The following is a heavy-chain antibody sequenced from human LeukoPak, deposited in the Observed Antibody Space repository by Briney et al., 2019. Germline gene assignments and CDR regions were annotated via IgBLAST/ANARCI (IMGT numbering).Heavy chain of an antibody. CDR3: ARGGYSMAARWFDP. CDR2: IYHSGST. J-gene: IGHJ5*02. Sequence: SETLSLTCTVSGGSISSYYWSWIRQPPGKGLEWIGYIYHSGSTNYNPSLKSRVTISVDTSKNQFSLKLSSVTAADTAVYYCARGGYSMAARWFDPWGQGTLVTVSS. CDR1: GGSISSYY. D-gene: IGHD4-11*01. V-gene: IGHV4-59*01.